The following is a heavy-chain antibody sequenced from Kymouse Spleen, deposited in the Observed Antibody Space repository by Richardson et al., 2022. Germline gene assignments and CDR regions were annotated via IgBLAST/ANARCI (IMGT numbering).Heavy chain of an antibody. V-gene: IGHV3-9*01. D-gene: IGHD3-3*01. CDR3: AKDPYYDFWSGPILHV. Sequence: EVQLVESGGGLVQPGRSLRLSCAASGFTFDDYAMHWVRQAPGKGLEWVSGISWNSGSIGYADSVKGRFTISRDNAKNSLYLQMNSLRAEDTALYYCAKDPYYDFWSGPILHVWGQGTTVTVSS. CDR1: GFTFDDYA. CDR2: ISWNSGSI. J-gene: IGHJ6*02.